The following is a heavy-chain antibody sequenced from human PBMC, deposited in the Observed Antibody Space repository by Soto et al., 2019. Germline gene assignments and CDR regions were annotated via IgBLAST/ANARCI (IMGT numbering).Heavy chain of an antibody. Sequence: ESGGGVVQPGRSLRLSCAASGFTFSSYAMHWVRQAPGKGLGWVALISYDGSNKYYADSVKGRFTISRDNSKNTLYLQMNSLRAEDTAVYYCAREGDSGSYPIDYWGQGTLVTVSS. CDR1: GFTFSSYA. J-gene: IGHJ4*02. CDR2: ISYDGSNK. D-gene: IGHD3-10*01. V-gene: IGHV3-30-3*01. CDR3: AREGDSGSYPIDY.